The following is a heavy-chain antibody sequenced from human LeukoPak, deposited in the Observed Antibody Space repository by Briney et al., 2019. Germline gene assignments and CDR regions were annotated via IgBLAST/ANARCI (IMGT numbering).Heavy chain of an antibody. CDR2: IKSKTDGGTT. CDR3: TTVGGLRYFDWLSDAHDY. CDR1: GFTFSNAW. J-gene: IGHJ4*02. Sequence: GGSLRLCCAASGFTFSNAWMSWVRKAPGKGMEWVGRIKSKTDGGTTDYAAPVKGRFTISSDDSKYTLYLKMNSRKSEDTAVYYCTTVGGLRYFDWLSDAHDYWGQGTLVTVSS. D-gene: IGHD3-9*01. V-gene: IGHV3-15*01.